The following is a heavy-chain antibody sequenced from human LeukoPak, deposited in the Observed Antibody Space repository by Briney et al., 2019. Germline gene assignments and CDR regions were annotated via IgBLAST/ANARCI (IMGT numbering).Heavy chain of an antibody. Sequence: GGSLRLSCAAFGFTVRSDDMNWVRQAPGKGLEWVSILDSDGSPSYADSVKGRFTISRGNSKNTLDLQMNSLRAEDTVVYYCARAAAGRAYYHYGMDVWGQGTTVTVSS. CDR3: ARAAAGRAYYHYGMDV. CDR2: LDSDGSP. V-gene: IGHV3-53*01. CDR1: GFTVRSDD. J-gene: IGHJ6*02. D-gene: IGHD6-13*01.